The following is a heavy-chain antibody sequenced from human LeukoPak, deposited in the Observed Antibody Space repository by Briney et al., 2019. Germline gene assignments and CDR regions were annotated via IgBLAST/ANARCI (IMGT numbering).Heavy chain of an antibody. CDR2: IYYSGST. CDR1: GGSISSYY. J-gene: IGHJ4*02. V-gene: IGHV4-59*01. Sequence: SETLSLTCTVSGGSISSYYWNWIRQPPGKGLEWIGYIYYSGSTNHNPSLKSRVTMSFPTSKNQFSLKLRSVTAADTAVYYCARGPRFWNYYGSGTYYGFDYWGQGALVTVST. D-gene: IGHD3-10*01. CDR3: ARGPRFWNYYGSGTYYGFDY.